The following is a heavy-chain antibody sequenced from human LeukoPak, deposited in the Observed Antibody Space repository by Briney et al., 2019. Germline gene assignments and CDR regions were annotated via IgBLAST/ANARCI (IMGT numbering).Heavy chain of an antibody. Sequence: PGGSLRLSCAAYGFTLSDHYIDWVRQSPGKGLDWVGRISNKADSYTTEFAASVKGRFTISRDDSKNSLYLQMNSLKIEDTAVYHCTRGHSGISIYAFDIWGQGTMVIVSS. CDR1: GFTLSDHY. J-gene: IGHJ3*02. CDR3: TRGHSGISIYAFDI. CDR2: ISNKADSYTT. D-gene: IGHD3-9*01. V-gene: IGHV3-72*01.